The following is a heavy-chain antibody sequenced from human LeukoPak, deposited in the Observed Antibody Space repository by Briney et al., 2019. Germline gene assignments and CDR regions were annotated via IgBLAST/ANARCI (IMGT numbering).Heavy chain of an antibody. D-gene: IGHD5-18*01. CDR2: IKQDGSEK. J-gene: IGHJ4*02. Sequence: GGSLRLSCAASGFTFSSYWMSWVRQAPGKGLEWVANIKQDGSEKYYVDSVKGRFTISRDNAKNSLYLQMNSLRAEDTAVYYCASLGPNPWIQLPGDYWGQGTLVTVSS. CDR3: ASLGPNPWIQLPGDY. V-gene: IGHV3-7*01. CDR1: GFTFSSYW.